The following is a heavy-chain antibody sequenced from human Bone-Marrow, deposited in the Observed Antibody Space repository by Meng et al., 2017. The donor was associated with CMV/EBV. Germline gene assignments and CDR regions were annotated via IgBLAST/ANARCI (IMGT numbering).Heavy chain of an antibody. CDR2: IIPIFGTA. CDR3: ARVRGWGGLYCSSTSCPNWFDP. J-gene: IGHJ5*02. D-gene: IGHD2-2*01. CDR1: GYTFTSYG. V-gene: IGHV1-69*05. Sequence: SVKVSCKASGYTFTSYGISWVRQAPGQGLEWMGGIIPIFGTANYAQKFQGRVTITTDESTSTAYMELSSLRSEDTAVYYCARVRGWGGLYCSSTSCPNWFDPWGQGTLVTVSS.